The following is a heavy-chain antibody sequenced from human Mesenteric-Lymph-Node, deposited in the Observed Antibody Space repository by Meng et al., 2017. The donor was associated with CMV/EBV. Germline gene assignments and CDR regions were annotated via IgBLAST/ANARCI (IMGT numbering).Heavy chain of an antibody. CDR1: GYTFTDFY. Sequence: QVQLVQSRAEVGKPGASVMVSCKASGYTFTDFYIHWVRQAPGQGLEWMGRINPNSGVSNSAQNFQGRVTMTRDTYISTAYMGRGRLTSDDTAVYYCARDNVNPEGFDPWGQGTLVTVSS. V-gene: IGHV1-2*06. D-gene: IGHD2/OR15-2a*01. CDR2: INPNSGVS. CDR3: ARDNVNPEGFDP. J-gene: IGHJ5*02.